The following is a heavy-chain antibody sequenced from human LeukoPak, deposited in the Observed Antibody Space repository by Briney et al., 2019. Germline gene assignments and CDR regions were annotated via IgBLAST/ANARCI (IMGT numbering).Heavy chain of an antibody. CDR1: GGTFSSYA. J-gene: IGHJ4*02. D-gene: IGHD3-22*01. Sequence: GASVKVSCKASGGTFSSYAISWVRQAPGQGLEWMGGIIPIFGTANYAQKFQGRVTITADESTSTAYMELSSLRSEDTAVYYCARGRRPSYYDSSGYSAHFDYWGQGTLVTVSS. CDR3: ARGRRPSYYDSSGYSAHFDY. V-gene: IGHV1-69*01. CDR2: IIPIFGTA.